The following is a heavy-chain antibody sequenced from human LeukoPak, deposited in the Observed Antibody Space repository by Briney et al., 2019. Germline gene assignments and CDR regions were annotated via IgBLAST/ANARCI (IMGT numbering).Heavy chain of an antibody. CDR1: GGSISSGGYS. Sequence: SQTLSLICAVSGGSISSGGYSWSWIRQPPGKGLEWIGYIYHSGSTYYNPSLKSRVTISVDRSKNQFSLKLSSVTAADTAVYYCARGRIAAAGTRRWFDPWGQGTLVTVSS. CDR2: IYHSGST. D-gene: IGHD6-13*01. V-gene: IGHV4-30-2*01. J-gene: IGHJ5*02. CDR3: ARGRIAAAGTRRWFDP.